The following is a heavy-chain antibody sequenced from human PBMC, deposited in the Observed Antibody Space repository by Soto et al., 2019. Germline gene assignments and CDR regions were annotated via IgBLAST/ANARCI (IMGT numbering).Heavy chain of an antibody. D-gene: IGHD5-18*01. J-gene: IGHJ4*02. CDR2: IYYSGST. CDR3: ARAEKEYSYGRKAFDY. Sequence: QVQLQESGPGLVKPSQTLSLTCTVSGGSISSGGYYWSWIRQHPGKGLEWIGYIYYSGSTYYNPSLKSRVTISVDTSKNQFSLKLSSVTAADTAVYYCARAEKEYSYGRKAFDYWGQGTLVTVSS. V-gene: IGHV4-31*03. CDR1: GGSISSGGYY.